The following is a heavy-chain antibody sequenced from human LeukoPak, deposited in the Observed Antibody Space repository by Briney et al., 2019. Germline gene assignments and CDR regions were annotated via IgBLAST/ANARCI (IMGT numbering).Heavy chain of an antibody. Sequence: GGSLRLSCAASGFTFSSYAMSWVRQAPGKGLEWVSAISGRGGSTYYADSVKGRFTISRDNSKNTLYLQMNSLRAEDTAVYYCAKVLSGRWLGIFDYWGQGTLVTVSS. V-gene: IGHV3-23*01. J-gene: IGHJ4*02. D-gene: IGHD5-24*01. CDR3: AKVLSGRWLGIFDY. CDR2: ISGRGGST. CDR1: GFTFSSYA.